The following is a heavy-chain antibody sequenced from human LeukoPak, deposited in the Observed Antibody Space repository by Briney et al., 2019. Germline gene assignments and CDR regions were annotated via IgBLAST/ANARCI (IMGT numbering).Heavy chain of an antibody. J-gene: IGHJ4*02. V-gene: IGHV4-34*01. D-gene: IGHD3-3*01. CDR3: ARDTYYDFWSGYPRLDY. CDR2: INHSGST. Sequence: SETPSLTCAVYGGSFSGYYWSWIRQPPGKGLEWIGEINHSGSTNYNPSLKSRVTISVDTSKNQFSLKLSSVTAADTAVYYCARDTYYDFWSGYPRLDYWGQGTLVTVSS. CDR1: GGSFSGYY.